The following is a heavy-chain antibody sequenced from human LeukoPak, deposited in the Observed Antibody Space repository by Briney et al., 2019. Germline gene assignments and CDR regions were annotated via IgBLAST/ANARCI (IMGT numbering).Heavy chain of an antibody. J-gene: IGHJ5*02. D-gene: IGHD5-18*01. CDR1: GGTFSSYA. CDR3: AGDPGPTAMVPGWFDP. CDR2: IIPILGIA. Sequence: SVKVSCKASGGTFSSYAISWVRQAPGQGLEWMGGIIPILGIANYAQKFQGRVTITADKSTSTAYMELSSLRSEDTAVYYCAGDPGPTAMVPGWFDPWGQGTLVTVSS. V-gene: IGHV1-69*10.